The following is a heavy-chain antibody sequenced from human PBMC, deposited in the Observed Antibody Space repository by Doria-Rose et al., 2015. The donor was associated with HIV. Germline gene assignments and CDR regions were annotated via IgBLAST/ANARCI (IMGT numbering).Heavy chain of an antibody. Sequence: QITLKESGPVLVKPTETLTLTCTVSGVSLSSPGMGVSWIRQPPGKALEWLANIFSDDERSYNTSLQSRLTISRCTSKSQVVITMTDMDPVDTATYYCARIKSSRWYHKSYFDFWGQGTLDIVSA. CDR2: IFSDDER. CDR1: GVSLSSPGMG. D-gene: IGHD6-13*01. CDR3: ARIKSSRWYHKSYFDF. V-gene: IGHV2-26*01. J-gene: IGHJ4*02.